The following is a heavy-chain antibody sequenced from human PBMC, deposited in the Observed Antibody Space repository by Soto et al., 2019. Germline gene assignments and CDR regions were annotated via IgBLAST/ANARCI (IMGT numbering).Heavy chain of an antibody. CDR1: GFTLSSYA. D-gene: IGHD2-15*01. CDR3: AKDLSACCPPNNFFDY. V-gene: IGHV3-23*01. Sequence: QPGGSLRLSCAASGFTLSSYAMAWVRQAPGKGLGWVSTISGSGAYTYYADSVKGRFTVSRDKSKNTLYLQMNSLRAEDTAVYYCAKDLSACCPPNNFFDYWGQGTLVTVSS. J-gene: IGHJ4*02. CDR2: ISGSGAYT.